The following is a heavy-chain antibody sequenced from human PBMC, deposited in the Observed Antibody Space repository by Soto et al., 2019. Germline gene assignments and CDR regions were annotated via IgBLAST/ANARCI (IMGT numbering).Heavy chain of an antibody. CDR3: ARAVSPYFGTWFDP. Sequence: LSLTCAVSGGSITSGNSYSWAWIRQPPGRGLEWIGSISQTGATSYNPSLKSRVSVSLDKSKNQFSLRLSSVTAADMAVYYCARAVSPYFGTWFDPWGQGTLVTVS. J-gene: IGHJ5*02. D-gene: IGHD3-10*01. V-gene: IGHV4-30-2*01. CDR1: GGSITSGNSYS. CDR2: ISQTGAT.